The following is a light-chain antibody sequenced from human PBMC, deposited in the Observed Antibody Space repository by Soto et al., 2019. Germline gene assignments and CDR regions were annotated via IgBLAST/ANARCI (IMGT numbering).Light chain of an antibody. J-gene: IGKJ1*01. V-gene: IGKV1-5*03. CDR3: QQYNTHRAWT. CDR2: KAS. CDR1: QSISSW. Sequence: DIQMTQSPSTLSASVGDRVTITCRASQSISSWLAWYQQKPGKAPNLLIHKASTLLSGVPSRISGSGSGTEFTLTISSLHPDDFATYYCQQYNTHRAWTFGQGTKVEIK.